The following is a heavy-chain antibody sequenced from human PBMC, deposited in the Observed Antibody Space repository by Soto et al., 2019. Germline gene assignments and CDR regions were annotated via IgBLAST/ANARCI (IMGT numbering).Heavy chain of an antibody. Sequence: QLQLQESGSGLVKPSQTLSLTCAVSGGSISSGGYSWSWIRQPPGKGLEWIGYIYHSGSTYYNPALKPRSTISVDRPKTQSSPKLSSVTAADTAVYYCARVPDRWGQGTLVTVSS. D-gene: IGHD2-2*01. V-gene: IGHV4-30-2*01. CDR2: IYHSGST. J-gene: IGHJ5*02. CDR1: GGSISSGGYS. CDR3: ARVPDR.